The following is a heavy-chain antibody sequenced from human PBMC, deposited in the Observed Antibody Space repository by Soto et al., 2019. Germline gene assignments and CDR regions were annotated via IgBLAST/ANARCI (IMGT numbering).Heavy chain of an antibody. D-gene: IGHD1-26*01. Sequence: HPGGSLRLSCAASGFTFSTYGMSWVRQAPGKGLEWVSAMSASADHTYYADSVRGRFTISRDNSKNKLYLQMDSLRVEDTAVYYCASSGRYFAVDSWGQGTLVTVS. J-gene: IGHJ4*02. CDR3: ASSGRYFAVDS. CDR1: GFTFSTYG. V-gene: IGHV3-23*01. CDR2: MSASADHT.